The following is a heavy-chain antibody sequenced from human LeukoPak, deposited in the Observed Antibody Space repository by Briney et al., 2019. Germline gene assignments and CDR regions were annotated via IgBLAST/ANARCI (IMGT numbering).Heavy chain of an antibody. Sequence: SETLSLTCAVSGGSISSGGYSWSWIRQPPGKGLEWIGYIYHSGSTYYTPSLKSRVTISVDRSKNQCSLKLSSVTAADTAVYYCARVWYYGSGSYVDYWGQGTLVTVSS. J-gene: IGHJ4*02. CDR3: ARVWYYGSGSYVDY. CDR1: GGSISSGGYS. V-gene: IGHV4-30-2*01. D-gene: IGHD3-10*01. CDR2: IYHSGST.